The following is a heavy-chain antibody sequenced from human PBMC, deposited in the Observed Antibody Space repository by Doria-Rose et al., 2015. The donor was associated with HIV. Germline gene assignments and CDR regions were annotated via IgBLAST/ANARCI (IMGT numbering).Heavy chain of an antibody. Sequence: QESGPVLVKPTETLTLSCTVSGVSLSSPGMGVSWIRQPPGKALEWLANIFSDDERSYKTSLKSRLTIARGTSKSQVVLPMTDVDPVDTATYYCARIRSSRWYHKYYFDFWGQGTLVIVSA. V-gene: IGHV2-26*01. D-gene: IGHD6-13*01. J-gene: IGHJ4*02. CDR2: IFSDDER. CDR3: ARIRSSRWYHKYYFDF. CDR1: GVSLSSPGMG.